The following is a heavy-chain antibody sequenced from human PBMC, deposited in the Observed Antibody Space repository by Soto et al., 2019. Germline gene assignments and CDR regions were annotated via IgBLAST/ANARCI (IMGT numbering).Heavy chain of an antibody. Sequence: ASVKVSCKASGYTFTSYDINWVRQATGQGLEWMGWMNPNSGNTGYAQKFQGRVTMTRNTSISTAYMELSSLRSEDTAVYYCARGRERTGYYSMGHYSMDVWGQGTTVTVSS. CDR2: MNPNSGNT. CDR3: ARGRERTGYYSMGHYSMDV. V-gene: IGHV1-8*01. D-gene: IGHD3-9*01. J-gene: IGHJ6*02. CDR1: GYTFTSYD.